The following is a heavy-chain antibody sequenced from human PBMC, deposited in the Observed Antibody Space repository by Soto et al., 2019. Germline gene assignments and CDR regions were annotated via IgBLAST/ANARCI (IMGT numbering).Heavy chain of an antibody. CDR2: INPSGGST. D-gene: IGHD6-19*01. V-gene: IGHV1-46*01. CDR1: GYTFTSYY. J-gene: IGHJ4*02. CDR3: AREGEGQWLVPPPDY. Sequence: ASVEVSCKASGYTFTSYYMHWVRQAPGQGLEWMGIINPSGGSTSYAQKFQGRVTMTRDTSTSTVYMELSSLRSEDTAVYYCAREGEGQWLVPPPDYWGQGTLVTVSS.